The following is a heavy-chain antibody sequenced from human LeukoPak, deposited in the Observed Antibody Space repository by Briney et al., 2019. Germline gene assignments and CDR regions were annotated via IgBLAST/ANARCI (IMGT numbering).Heavy chain of an antibody. CDR2: LSGSGGST. CDR1: GFTFSSHA. D-gene: IGHD3-10*01. Sequence: GGSLRLSCAASGFTFSSHAMSCVRQAPAKGLEWVSALSGSGGSTFYADSVKGRFTISRDNAKNTLYLQMNSRRAEDTAVYYCAKDRLRITMVRGVIGINWFDPWGQGTLVTVSS. CDR3: AKDRLRITMVRGVIGINWFDP. J-gene: IGHJ5*02. V-gene: IGHV3-23*01.